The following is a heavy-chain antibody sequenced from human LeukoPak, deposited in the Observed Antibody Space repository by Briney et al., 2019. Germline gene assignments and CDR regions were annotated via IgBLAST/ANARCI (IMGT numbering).Heavy chain of an antibody. CDR3: ARVDTLGSS. D-gene: IGHD6-13*01. CDR1: GFTFSSYE. Sequence: PGGSLRLSCAASGFTFSSYEMNWVRPAPGKGLEGVSYISSSGRTIYYADSVKGRFTISRNNAKNSLYLQMNSLRAEDTAVYYCARVDTLGSSWGQGTLVTVSS. J-gene: IGHJ4*02. V-gene: IGHV3-48*03. CDR2: ISSSGRTI.